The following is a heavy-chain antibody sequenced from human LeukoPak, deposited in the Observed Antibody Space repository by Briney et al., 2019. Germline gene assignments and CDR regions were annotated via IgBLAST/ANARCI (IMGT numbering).Heavy chain of an antibody. Sequence: VASVNVSCMASGGTFTSYAISWVRQAPGQGLEWMGRIIPILGIANYAQKFQGRVTITPDKSTSTAYMELNSLSSKATAVPYCAREDLYRDYVGGPFYWGQGTLVTVSS. D-gene: IGHD4-17*01. V-gene: IGHV1-69*04. CDR1: GGTFTSYA. CDR2: IIPILGIA. CDR3: AREDLYRDYVGGPFY. J-gene: IGHJ4*02.